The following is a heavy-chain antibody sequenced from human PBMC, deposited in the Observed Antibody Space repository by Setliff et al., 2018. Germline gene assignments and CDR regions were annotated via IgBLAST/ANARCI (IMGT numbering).Heavy chain of an antibody. CDR1: GYTSLNYG. CDR3: ARDSHQWDPLYFDS. J-gene: IGHJ4*02. CDR2: ISGSTDNP. Sequence: ASVKVSCKASGYTSLNYGISWVRQAPGQGLEWMGWISGSTDNPNYAQKFRGRVTLTKDTSTNTKYMELRSLGSDDTAVYYCARDSHQWDPLYFDSWGQGTLVTVSS. V-gene: IGHV1-18*01. D-gene: IGHD1-26*01.